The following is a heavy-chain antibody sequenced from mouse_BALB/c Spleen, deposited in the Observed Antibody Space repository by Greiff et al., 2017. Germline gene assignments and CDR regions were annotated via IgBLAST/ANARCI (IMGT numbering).Heavy chain of an antibody. J-gene: IGHJ4*01. Sequence: EVKLMESGGGLVQPGGSRKLSCAASGFTFSSFGMHWVRQAPEKGLEWVAYISSGSSTIYYADTVKGRFTISRDNPKNTLFLQMTSLRSEDTAMYYCARSAYYGNYYAMDYWGQGTSVTVSS. CDR1: GFTFSSFG. CDR2: ISSGSSTI. CDR3: ARSAYYGNYYAMDY. V-gene: IGHV5-17*02. D-gene: IGHD2-10*01.